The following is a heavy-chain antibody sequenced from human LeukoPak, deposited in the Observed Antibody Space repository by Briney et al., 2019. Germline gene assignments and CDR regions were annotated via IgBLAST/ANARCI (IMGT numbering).Heavy chain of an antibody. CDR3: ATGASTAMRGLDV. D-gene: IGHD2-2*01. V-gene: IGHV1-24*01. Sequence: GASVKVSCKVSGDSLTDLSTHWVRQAPGKGLEWMGGSDLEDGETVYAQKFEDRLIVTEDTSTGTAYMELRSLTSEDTALYYCATGASTAMRGLDVWGQGTTVTVSS. CDR2: SDLEDGET. CDR1: GDSLTDLS. J-gene: IGHJ6*02.